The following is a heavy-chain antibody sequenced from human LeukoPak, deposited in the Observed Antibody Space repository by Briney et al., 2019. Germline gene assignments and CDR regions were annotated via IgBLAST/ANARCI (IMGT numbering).Heavy chain of an antibody. CDR2: INHSGST. Sequence: PSETLSLTCAVYGGSFSGYYWSWIRQPPGKGLEWIGEINHSGSTNYNPSLKSRVTISVDTSKNQFSLKLSSVTAADTAVYYCARYSGSPIRGGGDYWGQGTLVTVSS. D-gene: IGHD1-26*01. CDR1: GGSFSGYY. CDR3: ARYSGSPIRGGGDY. V-gene: IGHV4-34*01. J-gene: IGHJ4*02.